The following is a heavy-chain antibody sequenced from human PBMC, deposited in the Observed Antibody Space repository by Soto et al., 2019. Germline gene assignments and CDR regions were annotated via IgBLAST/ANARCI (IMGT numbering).Heavy chain of an antibody. J-gene: IGHJ6*02. CDR1: GFTFRSYG. CDR2: ISYGGGNT. CDR3: AKDTVTLWFGELSDPYGMDV. D-gene: IGHD3-10*01. Sequence: QVQLVESGGGVVQPGRSLSLSCAASGFTFRSYGMHWVRQAPGKGLEWVAIISYGGGNTYYADSVKGRFTISRDNSENTLYLQMNSLRPEDTAVYYCAKDTVTLWFGELSDPYGMDVWGQGTTVTVSS. V-gene: IGHV3-30*18.